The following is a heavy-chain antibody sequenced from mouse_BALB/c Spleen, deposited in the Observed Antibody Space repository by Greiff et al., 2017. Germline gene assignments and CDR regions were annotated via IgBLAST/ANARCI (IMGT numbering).Heavy chain of an antibody. CDR3: AAGDGNSWFAY. D-gene: IGHD2-1*01. Sequence: EVQLQQSGAELVRPGALVKLSCKASGFNIKDYYMHWVKQRPEQGLEWIGWIDPENGNTIYDPKFQGKASITADTSSNTAYLQLSSLTSEDTAVYYCAAGDGNSWFAYWGQGTLVTVSA. CDR2: IDPENGNT. CDR1: GFNIKDYY. J-gene: IGHJ3*01. V-gene: IGHV14-1*02.